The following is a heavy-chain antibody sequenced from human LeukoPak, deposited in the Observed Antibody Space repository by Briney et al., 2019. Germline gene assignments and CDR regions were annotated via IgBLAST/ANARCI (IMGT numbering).Heavy chain of an antibody. CDR1: SILRDC. CDR2: IYYSGST. Sequence: SILRDCRSWIQKPPGKGLEWIGNIYYSGSTNYNPSLKSRVTISVDTSKNQFSLKLSSVTAADPAVYYCARDHYYDSSGYSRRFDCWGQGALVTVSS. CDR3: ARDHYYDSSGYSRRFDC. D-gene: IGHD3-22*01. J-gene: IGHJ4*02. V-gene: IGHV4-59*01.